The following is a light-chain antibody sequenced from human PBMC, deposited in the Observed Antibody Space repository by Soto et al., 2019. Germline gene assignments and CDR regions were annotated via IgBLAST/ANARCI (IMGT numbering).Light chain of an antibody. Sequence: DFVMTQSPGSLAVSLGETATINCKSSQSVLCSADNKNYLAWFQQKPGQPPKLLITWASIRQSGVPERFSGSGSGTDFTLTISGRQAEDVAVYYCQQTYGAPITFGGGTRVEIK. J-gene: IGKJ4*01. CDR2: WAS. V-gene: IGKV4-1*01. CDR1: QSVLCSADNKNY. CDR3: QQTYGAPIT.